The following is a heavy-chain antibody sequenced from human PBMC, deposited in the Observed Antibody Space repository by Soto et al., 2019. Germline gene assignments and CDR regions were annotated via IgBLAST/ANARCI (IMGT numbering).Heavy chain of an antibody. J-gene: IGHJ5*02. CDR3: ARLGGYYHSLDT. D-gene: IGHD3-22*01. Sequence: SETLSLTCTFSGGSIINYYWTWIRQPPGMGLEWIGYVYYTGTTSYNPSLKSRVTISIDGSKNQISLKLSSVTAGDTAFYYCARLGGYYHSLDTWGQGTLVTVSS. CDR1: GGSIINYY. CDR2: VYYTGTT. V-gene: IGHV4-59*08.